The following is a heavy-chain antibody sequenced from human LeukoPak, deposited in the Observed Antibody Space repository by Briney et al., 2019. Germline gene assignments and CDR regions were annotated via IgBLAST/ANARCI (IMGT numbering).Heavy chain of an antibody. V-gene: IGHV3-74*01. J-gene: IGHJ4*02. CDR3: ARAQGGKIQLWDYYFDY. Sequence: GGSLRLSCAASGLTLSPYWMHWVRQAPGKGLVWVSHISTDGTATTYADSVKGRFTISRDNAKSTLYLQMNSLRAEDTAVYYCARAQGGKIQLWDYYFDYWGQGTLVTVSS. CDR2: ISTDGTAT. CDR1: GLTLSPYW. D-gene: IGHD5-18*01.